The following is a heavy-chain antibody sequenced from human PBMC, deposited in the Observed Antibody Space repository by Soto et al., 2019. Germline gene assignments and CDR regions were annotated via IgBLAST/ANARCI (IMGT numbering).Heavy chain of an antibody. Sequence: GESLKISCKGSGYSFTSYWISWVRQMPGKGLEWMGRTDPSDSYTNYSPSFQGHVTISADKSISTAYLQWSSLKASDTAMYYCARTATVTTFYYGMDVWGQGTTVTVSS. J-gene: IGHJ6*02. CDR2: TDPSDSYT. V-gene: IGHV5-10-1*01. CDR1: GYSFTSYW. D-gene: IGHD4-4*01. CDR3: ARTATVTTFYYGMDV.